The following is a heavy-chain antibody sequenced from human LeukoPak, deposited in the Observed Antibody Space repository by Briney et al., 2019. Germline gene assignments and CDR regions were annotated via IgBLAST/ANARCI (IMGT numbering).Heavy chain of an antibody. J-gene: IGHJ5*02. CDR1: GYTFTSYG. CDR3: ARKEGKNHPTGTNRWFDP. D-gene: IGHD4-17*01. V-gene: IGHV1-18*01. CDR2: ISAYNGNT. Sequence: ASVKVSCKASGYTFTSYGISWVRQAPGQGLEWMGWISAYNGNTNYAQKLQGRVTMTTDTSTSTAYMELRSLRSDDTAVYYCARKEGKNHPTGTNRWFDPWGQGPLVTVSS.